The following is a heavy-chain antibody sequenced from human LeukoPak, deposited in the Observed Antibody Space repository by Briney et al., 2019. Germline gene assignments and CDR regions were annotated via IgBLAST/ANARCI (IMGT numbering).Heavy chain of an antibody. CDR2: INHSGST. CDR1: GGSFSGYY. D-gene: IGHD5-18*01. V-gene: IGHV4-34*01. Sequence: SETLSLTCAVYGGSFSGYYWSWIRQPPGKGLEWIGEINHSGSTNYNLSLKSRVTISVDTSKNQFSLKLSSVTAADTAVYYCARLDEDTAMVSIDYWGQGTLVTVSS. J-gene: IGHJ4*02. CDR3: ARLDEDTAMVSIDY.